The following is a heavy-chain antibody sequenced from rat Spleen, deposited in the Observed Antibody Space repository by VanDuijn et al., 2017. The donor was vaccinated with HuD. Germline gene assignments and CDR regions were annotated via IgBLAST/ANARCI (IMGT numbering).Heavy chain of an antibody. D-gene: IGHD1-1*01. CDR1: GFSLTNYG. CDR2: IWSGGST. J-gene: IGHJ2*01. V-gene: IGHV2-4*01. Sequence: QVQLKESGPGLVQPSQTLSLTCTVSGFSLTNYGVTWVRQPPGKGLEWIGAIWSGGSTDYSSALKSRLSIRRDTSKSQVYLKLSSLQTEDTATYYCASRIYYYSGVDYWGHGVMVTVSS. CDR3: ASRIYYYSGVDY.